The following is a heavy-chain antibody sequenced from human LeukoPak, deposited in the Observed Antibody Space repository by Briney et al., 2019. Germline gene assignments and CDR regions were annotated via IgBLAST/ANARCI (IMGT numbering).Heavy chain of an antibody. Sequence: GGSLRLSCAASGFTFSSYSMNWARQAPGKGLEWVSSISSSSSYIYYADSVKGRFTISRGNAKNSLYLQMNSLRAEDTAVYYCARDREVGATTLWYYYYGMDVWGQGTTVTVSS. D-gene: IGHD1-26*01. V-gene: IGHV3-21*01. CDR1: GFTFSSYS. J-gene: IGHJ6*02. CDR2: ISSSSSYI. CDR3: ARDREVGATTLWYYYYGMDV.